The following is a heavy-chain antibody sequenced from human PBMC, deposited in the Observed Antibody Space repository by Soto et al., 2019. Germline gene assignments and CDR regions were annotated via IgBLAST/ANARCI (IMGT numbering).Heavy chain of an antibody. D-gene: IGHD5-18*01. J-gene: IGHJ4*02. CDR2: INAGNGNT. V-gene: IGHV1-3*01. Sequence: GASVKVSCKASGYTFTNYAMHWVRQAPGQRLEWMGWINAGNGNTKYSQKFQGRVTITRDTSASTAYMELSSLRSEDTAVYYCAREGYRYGYTYFDYWGQGTLVTVSS. CDR1: GYTFTNYA. CDR3: AREGYRYGYTYFDY.